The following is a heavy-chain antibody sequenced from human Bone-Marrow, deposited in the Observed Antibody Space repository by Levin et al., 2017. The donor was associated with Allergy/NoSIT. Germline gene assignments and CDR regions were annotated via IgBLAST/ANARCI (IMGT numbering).Heavy chain of an antibody. D-gene: IGHD6-13*01. CDR2: ISSSSSTI. V-gene: IGHV3-48*02. CDR3: ARDPGPSSGYSSSWTRYYYGMDV. CDR1: GFTFSSYS. J-gene: IGHJ6*02. Sequence: GESLKISCAASGFTFSSYSMNWVRQAPGKGLEWVSYISSSSSTIYYADSVKGRFTISRDNAKNSLYLQMNSLRDEDTAVYYCARDPGPSSGYSSSWTRYYYGMDVWGQGTTVTVSS.